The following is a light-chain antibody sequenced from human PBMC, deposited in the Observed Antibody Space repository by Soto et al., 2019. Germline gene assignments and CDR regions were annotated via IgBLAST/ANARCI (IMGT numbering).Light chain of an antibody. CDR1: QSISTS. J-gene: IGKJ1*01. CDR3: QQSYNTPQT. V-gene: IGKV1-39*01. CDR2: GAS. Sequence: DIQMTQSPSSLSASVGDRVTITCRTSQSISTSLNWYQQKAGKAPKLLIYGASTLQSGVPLRFSGSGSGTDFTLTISSLQREDFATYYCQQSYNTPQTFGQGTKV.